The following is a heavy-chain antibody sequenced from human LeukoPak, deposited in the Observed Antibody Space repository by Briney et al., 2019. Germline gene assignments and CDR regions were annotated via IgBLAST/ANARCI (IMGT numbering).Heavy chain of an antibody. CDR2: IYSGGST. CDR1: GFTVSSNY. Sequence: SGGSLRLSCAASGFTVSSNYMSWVRQAPGKGLEWVSGIYSGGSTYYADSVKGRFTISRDSSKNTLYLQMNNLRAEDTAVYYCARVKGQWLVMDWFDPWGQGTLVTVSS. J-gene: IGHJ5*02. D-gene: IGHD6-19*01. V-gene: IGHV3-66*02. CDR3: ARVKGQWLVMDWFDP.